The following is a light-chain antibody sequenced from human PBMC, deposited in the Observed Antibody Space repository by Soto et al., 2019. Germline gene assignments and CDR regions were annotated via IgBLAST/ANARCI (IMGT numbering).Light chain of an antibody. CDR3: QQYNNWPPLT. CDR1: QGVSSN. J-gene: IGKJ4*01. V-gene: IGKV3-15*01. CDR2: GAS. Sequence: EIVMTQSPATLSVSPGERATLSCRASQGVSSNLAWYQQKPGQAPRLLIYGASTRATGITARFSGSGSGTEFTLTISSLQSEDFAVYYCQQYNNWPPLTFGGGTKVEIK.